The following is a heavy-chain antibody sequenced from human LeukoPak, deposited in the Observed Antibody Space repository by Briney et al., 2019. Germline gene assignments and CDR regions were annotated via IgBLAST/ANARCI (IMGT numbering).Heavy chain of an antibody. CDR3: ARGMMYFGSGTFDF. Sequence: PGGSLRLSCTSSQLTFNRYVMAWVRQAPGKGLEWVSTISASGGTTYYADSVKGRFTISRDNAKNSLYLQMNSLRAEDTAVYYCARGMMYFGSGTFDFWGQGTLVTVSS. V-gene: IGHV3-23*01. J-gene: IGHJ4*02. D-gene: IGHD3-10*01. CDR2: ISASGGTT. CDR1: QLTFNRYV.